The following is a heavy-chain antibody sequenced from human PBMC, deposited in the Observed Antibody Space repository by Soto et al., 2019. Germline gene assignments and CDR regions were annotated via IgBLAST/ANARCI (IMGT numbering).Heavy chain of an antibody. CDR2: IYYSGST. D-gene: IGHD2-15*01. J-gene: IGHJ5*02. CDR1: GGSISSGGYY. V-gene: IGHV4-31*03. Sequence: QVQLQESAPGLVKPSQTLSLTCTVSGGSISSGGYYWSWIRQHPGNGLEWIGYIYYSGSTYYNPSLKSRVTISVDTSKNQLSLQLSSVTAADTAVYYCARGVGGGSRTQEGWSDPWGQGTLVTVSS. CDR3: ARGVGGGSRTQEGWSDP.